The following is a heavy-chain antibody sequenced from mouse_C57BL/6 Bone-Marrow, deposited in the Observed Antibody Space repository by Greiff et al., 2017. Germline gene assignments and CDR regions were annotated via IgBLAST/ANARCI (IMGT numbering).Heavy chain of an antibody. CDR3: ARRGVWLRRDYYAMDY. V-gene: IGHV1-18*01. CDR1: GYTFTDYN. Sequence: VQLKESGPELVKPGASVKIPCKASGYTFTDYNMDWVKQSHGKSLEWIGDINPNNGGTIYNQKFKGKATLTVDKSSSTAYMELRSLTSEDTAVYYWARRGVWLRRDYYAMDYWGQGTSVTVSS. D-gene: IGHD2-2*01. J-gene: IGHJ4*01. CDR2: INPNNGGT.